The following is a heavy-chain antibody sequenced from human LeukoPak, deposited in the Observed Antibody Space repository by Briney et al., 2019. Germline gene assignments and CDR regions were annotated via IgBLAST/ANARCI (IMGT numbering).Heavy chain of an antibody. CDR1: GFTLGSYA. Sequence: GGSLRLSCAGSGFTLGSYAMSWVRQAPGKGLEWVSAISGNGYNTYYADSEKGRFTTSSESSGNTLYLQMHNLRAEDTAVYYCAKGVRLWFAFYFDYWGQGTLVTVSS. V-gene: IGHV3-23*01. CDR2: ISGNGYNT. D-gene: IGHD3-10*01. CDR3: AKGVRLWFAFYFDY. J-gene: IGHJ4*02.